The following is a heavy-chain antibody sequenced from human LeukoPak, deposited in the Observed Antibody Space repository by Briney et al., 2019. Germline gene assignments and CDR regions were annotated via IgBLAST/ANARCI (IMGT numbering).Heavy chain of an antibody. Sequence: ASVKVSCKASGYTFTSYGISWVRQAPGQGLEWMGWISAYNGSTNYAQKLQGRVTMTTDTSTSTAYMELRSLRSDDTAVYYCARDFLVVVPAAIGYDFWSGRRDYYFDYWGQGTLVTVSS. J-gene: IGHJ4*02. CDR1: GYTFTSYG. CDR2: ISAYNGST. V-gene: IGHV1-18*01. CDR3: ARDFLVVVPAAIGYDFWSGRRDYYFDY. D-gene: IGHD2-2*01.